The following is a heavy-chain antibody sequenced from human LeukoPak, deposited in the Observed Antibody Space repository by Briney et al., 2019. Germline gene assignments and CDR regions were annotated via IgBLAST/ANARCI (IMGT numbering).Heavy chain of an antibody. J-gene: IGHJ4*02. CDR1: GFTFSSYA. D-gene: IGHD5-12*01. CDR2: ISGSGGST. CDR3: AKDLYHSGYDPRFDY. V-gene: IGHV3-23*01. Sequence: GGSLRLSCAASGFTFSSYAMSWVRQAPGKGLEWVSAISGSGGSTYYADTVKGRFTISRDNSKNTLYLQMNSLRAEDTAVYYCAKDLYHSGYDPRFDYWGQGTLVTVSS.